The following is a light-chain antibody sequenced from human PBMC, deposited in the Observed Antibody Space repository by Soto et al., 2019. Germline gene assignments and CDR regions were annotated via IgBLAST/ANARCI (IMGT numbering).Light chain of an antibody. CDR1: SSNIGAGYD. J-gene: IGLJ2*01. CDR3: QSYDSSLSGSV. Sequence: QSVLTQPPSVSGAPGQRVTISCTGSSSNIGAGYDVHWYQQLPGTAPKLLIYGNSNRPSGVPDRFSGSKSGTSASLAITGPQAADEADYYCQSYDSSLSGSVFGGGTKVTVL. V-gene: IGLV1-40*01. CDR2: GNS.